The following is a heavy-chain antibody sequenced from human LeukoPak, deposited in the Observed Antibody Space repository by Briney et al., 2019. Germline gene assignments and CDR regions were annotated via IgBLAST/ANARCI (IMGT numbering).Heavy chain of an antibody. CDR2: IYYSGST. CDR1: GGSISSGDYY. J-gene: IGHJ4*02. Sequence: PSETLSLTCTVSGGSISSGDYYWSWIRQPPGKGLEWIGYIYYSGSTYYNPSLKSRFTISVDTSKNQFSLKLSSVTAADTAVYYCVSYSFDSSGYLQWGQGTLVTVSS. V-gene: IGHV4-30-4*01. CDR3: VSYSFDSSGYLQ. D-gene: IGHD3-22*01.